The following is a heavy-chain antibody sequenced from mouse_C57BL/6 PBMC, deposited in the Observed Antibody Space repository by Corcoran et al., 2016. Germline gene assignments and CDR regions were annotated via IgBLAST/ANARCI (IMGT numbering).Heavy chain of an antibody. Sequence: QIQLVQSGPELKKPGETVKISCKTSGYTFTTYGMSWVKQAPGKGLKWMGWINTYSGVPTYADDFKGRFAFSLETSASTAYLQINNLKNEDTATYFCARGGEWYFDVWGTGTTVTVSS. V-gene: IGHV9-3*01. CDR3: ARGGEWYFDV. CDR2: INTYSGVP. D-gene: IGHD2-13*01. J-gene: IGHJ1*03. CDR1: GYTFTTYG.